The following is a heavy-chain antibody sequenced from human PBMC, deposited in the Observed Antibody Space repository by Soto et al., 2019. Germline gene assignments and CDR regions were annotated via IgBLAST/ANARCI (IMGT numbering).Heavy chain of an antibody. CDR1: GGTFSSYA. J-gene: IGHJ5*02. V-gene: IGHV1-69*13. CDR3: ARSLTPGHNWFDP. Sequence: SVKVSCKASGGTFSSYAFNWVRPAPGQGLEWMGGIIPIFATASNAQKFQGRVTITADESTSTAYMELSRLRSADTAVYYCARSLTPGHNWFDPWGQGTLVTVSS. CDR2: IIPIFATA.